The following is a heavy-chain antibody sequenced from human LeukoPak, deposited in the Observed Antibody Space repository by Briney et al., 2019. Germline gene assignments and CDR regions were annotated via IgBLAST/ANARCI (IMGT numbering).Heavy chain of an antibody. CDR2: INPNSGGT. CDR1: GYTFTGYY. D-gene: IGHD3-22*01. CDR3: ARGLSTYYYDSKDWFDP. V-gene: IGHV1-2*02. J-gene: IGHJ5*02. Sequence: GASVKVSCKASGYTFTGYYMHWVRQAPGQGLEWMGWINPNSGGTNYAQKFQGRVTMTRDTSIGTAYMELSRLRSDDTAVYYCARGLSTYYYDSKDWFDPWGQGTLVTVSS.